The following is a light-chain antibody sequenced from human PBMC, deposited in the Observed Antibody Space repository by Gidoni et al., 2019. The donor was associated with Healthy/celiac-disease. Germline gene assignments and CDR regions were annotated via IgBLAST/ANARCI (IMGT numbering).Light chain of an antibody. V-gene: IGKV1-27*01. Sequence: DSQITQSPSSLSASVGDGVTITCRASQGISNYLAWYQQKPGKVPKLLIYAASTLQSGVPSRFSGSGSGTDFTLTISRLQPEDVATYYCQKYNSAPLTFGPGTKVDIK. CDR2: AAS. J-gene: IGKJ3*01. CDR1: QGISNY. CDR3: QKYNSAPLT.